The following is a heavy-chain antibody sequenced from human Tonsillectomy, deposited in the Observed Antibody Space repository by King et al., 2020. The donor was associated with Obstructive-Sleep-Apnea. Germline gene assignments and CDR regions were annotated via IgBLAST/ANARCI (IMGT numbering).Heavy chain of an antibody. CDR1: GFTFSSYG. D-gene: IGHD2-15*01. J-gene: IGHJ4*02. V-gene: IGHV3-30*18. Sequence: VQLVESGGGVVQPGRSLRLSCAASGFTFSSYGMHWVRQAPGKGLEWVAVISYDGSNKYYADSVKGRFTISRDNSKNTLYLQMNSLRAEDTAVYYCANGGSVCSGGSCYSIDYWGQGTLVTVSS. CDR2: ISYDGSNK. CDR3: ANGGSVCSGGSCYSIDY.